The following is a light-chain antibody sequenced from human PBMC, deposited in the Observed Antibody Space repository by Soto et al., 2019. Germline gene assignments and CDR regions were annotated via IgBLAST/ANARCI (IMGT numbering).Light chain of an antibody. Sequence: SYELTQAPSGSVSPGQTASITCSGDKLGDKYACWYQQKPGQSPVLVIYQDSKRPSGIPERFSGSNSGNTATLTISGTQAMDEADYYCQAWDSSIHVFGTGTKLTVL. CDR1: KLGDKY. CDR3: QAWDSSIHV. J-gene: IGLJ1*01. V-gene: IGLV3-1*01. CDR2: QDS.